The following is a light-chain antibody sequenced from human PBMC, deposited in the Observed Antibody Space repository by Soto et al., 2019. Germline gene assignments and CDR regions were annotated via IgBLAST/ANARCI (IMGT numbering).Light chain of an antibody. CDR1: NNDVGNYKL. J-gene: IGLJ3*02. CDR2: EGT. Sequence: QSVLTQPASVSESPGQSITISCTGTNNDVGNYKLVSWFQHHLGKAPKLIIYEGTKRPSGVSNRFSASQSGNTASLTISGLQAEDEADYYCYSYAGTSTWVFGGGTKVIVL. CDR3: YSYAGTSTWV. V-gene: IGLV2-23*01.